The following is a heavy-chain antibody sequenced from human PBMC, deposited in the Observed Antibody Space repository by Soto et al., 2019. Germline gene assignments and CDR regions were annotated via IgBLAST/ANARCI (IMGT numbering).Heavy chain of an antibody. CDR2: MNPNSGNT. CDR1: GYTFTSYD. V-gene: IGHV1-8*01. CDR3: ARGRRVLRPTFYYYYMDV. J-gene: IGHJ6*03. D-gene: IGHD3-16*01. Sequence: GASVKVSCKASGYTFTSYDINWVRQATGQGLEWMGWMNPNSGNTGYAQKFQGRVTMTRNTSISTAYMELSSLRSEDTAVYYCARGRRVLRPTFYYYYMDVWGKGTTVTVSS.